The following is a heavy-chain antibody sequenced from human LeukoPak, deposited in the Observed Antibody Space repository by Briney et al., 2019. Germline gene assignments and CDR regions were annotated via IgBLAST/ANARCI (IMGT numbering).Heavy chain of an antibody. CDR2: ISGSGGST. D-gene: IGHD2-15*01. CDR1: GFTFSSNA. J-gene: IGHJ4*02. V-gene: IGHV3-23*01. Sequence: GGSLRLSCAASGFTFSSNAMSWVRQAPGKGLEWVSSISGSGGSTYYPDSVKGRFTISRDNSKNTLYLQMNSLRADDTAVYYCAKVSCSGGSCYGNEFDYWGQGTLVTVSS. CDR3: AKVSCSGGSCYGNEFDY.